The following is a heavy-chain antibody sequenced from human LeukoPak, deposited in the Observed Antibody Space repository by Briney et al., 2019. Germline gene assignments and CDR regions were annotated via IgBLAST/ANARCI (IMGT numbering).Heavy chain of an antibody. V-gene: IGHV1-18*01. CDR1: GYTFTSYG. D-gene: IGHD3-10*01. J-gene: IGHJ4*02. CDR2: ISAYNGNT. Sequence: ASVTVSCTASGYTFTSYGISWVRQAPGQGLEWMGWISAYNGNTNYAQKLQGRVTMTTDTSTSTAYMELRSLRSDDTAVYYCARDGGKMVRGVIIDFDYWGQGTLVTVSS. CDR3: ARDGGKMVRGVIIDFDY.